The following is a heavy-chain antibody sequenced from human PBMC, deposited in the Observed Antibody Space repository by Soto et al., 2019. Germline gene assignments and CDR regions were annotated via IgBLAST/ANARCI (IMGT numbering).Heavy chain of an antibody. J-gene: IGHJ4*02. D-gene: IGHD3-22*01. Sequence: PSETLSLTCTVSGGSISSYYWSWIRQPPGKGLEWIGSIYYSGSTYYNPSLKSRVTISVDTSKNQFSLKLSSVTAADTAVYYCARSSYYYDSSGYYFDYWGQGTLVTVSS. V-gene: IGHV4-59*05. CDR3: ARSSYYYDSSGYYFDY. CDR2: IYYSGST. CDR1: GGSISSYY.